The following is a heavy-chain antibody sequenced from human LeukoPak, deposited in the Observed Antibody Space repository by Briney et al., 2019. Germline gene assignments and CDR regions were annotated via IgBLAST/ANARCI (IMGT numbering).Heavy chain of an antibody. D-gene: IGHD1-26*01. V-gene: IGHV3-21*01. Sequence: GGSLRLSCAASGFTFSSYSMNWVRQAPGKGLEWVSFISSSSNYKYYADSVKGRFTISRDNAKKSLYLQMNSLRAEDTAVYYCARDGGIVEDPYGMDVWGQGTTVTVSS. J-gene: IGHJ6*02. CDR1: GFTFSSYS. CDR2: ISSSSNYK. CDR3: ARDGGIVEDPYGMDV.